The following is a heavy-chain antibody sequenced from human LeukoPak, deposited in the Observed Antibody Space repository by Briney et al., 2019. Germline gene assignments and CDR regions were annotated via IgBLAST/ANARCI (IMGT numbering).Heavy chain of an antibody. D-gene: IGHD6-13*01. V-gene: IGHV3-11*04. CDR1: GFTFSDYY. CDR3: ARDRTGRFGSSWYRRGDY. CDR2: ISSSGSTI. Sequence: PGGSLRLSCAASGFTFSDYYMSWIRQAPGKGLVWVSYISSSGSTIYYADSVKGRFTISRDNAKNSLYLQMNSLRAKDTAVYYCARDRTGRFGSSWYRRGDYWGQGTLVTVCS. J-gene: IGHJ4*02.